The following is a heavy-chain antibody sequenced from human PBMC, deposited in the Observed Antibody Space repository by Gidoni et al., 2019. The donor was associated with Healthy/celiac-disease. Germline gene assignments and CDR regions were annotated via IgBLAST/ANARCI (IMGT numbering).Heavy chain of an antibody. Sequence: HSTLKESVPTLVKPTQPLTLTCTFSGSSPSTGRVGVGWYRQPSGKALEWLALIYWNDDKRYSPSLKSRLTITNDTSKNQVVLTMTNMDPVDTAKYGCAHRQGPYSSSWYGGAFDIWGQGTMVTVSS. V-gene: IGHV2-5*01. D-gene: IGHD6-13*01. J-gene: IGHJ3*02. CDR3: AHRQGPYSSSWYGGAFDI. CDR1: GSSPSTGRVG. CDR2: IYWNDDK.